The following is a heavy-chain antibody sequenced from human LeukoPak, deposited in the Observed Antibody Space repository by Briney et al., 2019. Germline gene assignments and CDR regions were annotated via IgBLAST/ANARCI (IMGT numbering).Heavy chain of an antibody. CDR1: GGSISSGGYY. CDR2: IYTSGST. J-gene: IGHJ4*02. D-gene: IGHD3-22*01. V-gene: IGHV4-61*02. Sequence: SETLSLTCTVSGGSISSGGYYWSWIRQPAGKGLEWIGRIYTSGSTNYNPSLKSRVTMSVDTSKNQFSLKLSSVTAADTAVYYCARDSAGYDSSVDGSDYWGQGTLVTVSS. CDR3: ARDSAGYDSSVDGSDY.